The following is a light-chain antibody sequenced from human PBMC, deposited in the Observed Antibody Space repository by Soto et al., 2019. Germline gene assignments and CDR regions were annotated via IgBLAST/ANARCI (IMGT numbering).Light chain of an antibody. CDR1: QSVLYSSNNKNY. CDR3: QQYYSTPYT. J-gene: IGKJ2*01. CDR2: WAS. Sequence: DIVMTQSPDSLAVSLGERATINCKSSQSVLYSSNNKNYLAWYQQKPGQPPKLLIYWASTRESGVPDRFSGSGSATDFTLTSSSLQAEDVAVYYCQQYYSTPYTFGQGTKLEIK. V-gene: IGKV4-1*01.